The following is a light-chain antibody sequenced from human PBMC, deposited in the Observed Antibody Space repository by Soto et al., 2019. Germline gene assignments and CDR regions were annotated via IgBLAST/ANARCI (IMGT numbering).Light chain of an antibody. CDR3: QTWGTGIWV. V-gene: IGLV4-69*01. CDR1: SGHSSYA. Sequence: QPVLTQSPSASASLGASVKLTCTLSSGHSSYAIAWHQQQPEKGPRYLMKLNSDGSHSKGDGIPDRFSGSSSGAERYLTISSRQSEDEADYYCQTWGTGIWVFGGGTQLTVL. CDR2: LNSDGSH. J-gene: IGLJ3*02.